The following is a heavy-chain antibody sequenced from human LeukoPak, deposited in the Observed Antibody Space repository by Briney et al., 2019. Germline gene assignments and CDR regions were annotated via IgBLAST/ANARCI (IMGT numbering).Heavy chain of an antibody. Sequence: GGSLRLSCAASGFTFSNYAMNWVRQAPGKGLEWVSAISGSGGSTYYADSVKGRFTISRDNSKNTLYSQMNSLRADDTAVYYCAKSTDFWLTPPRLWGQGTLVTVST. V-gene: IGHV3-23*01. CDR3: AKSTDFWLTPPRL. CDR1: GFTFSNYA. D-gene: IGHD3-3*01. J-gene: IGHJ4*02. CDR2: ISGSGGST.